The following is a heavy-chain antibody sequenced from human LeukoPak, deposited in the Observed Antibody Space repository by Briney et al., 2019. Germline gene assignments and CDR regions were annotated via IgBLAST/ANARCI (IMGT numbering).Heavy chain of an antibody. CDR2: IRQDGSEK. D-gene: IGHD4-17*01. CDR3: ASNDRTTVTTVDY. CDR1: GFTFSGHW. Sequence: GGSLRLSCAASGFTFSGHWMSWVRQAPGKGLEWVASIRQDGSEKHYVDSVEGRFTISRDNSKNTLYLQMNSLRAEDTAVYYCASNDRTTVTTVDYWGQGTLVTVSS. J-gene: IGHJ4*02. V-gene: IGHV3-7*01.